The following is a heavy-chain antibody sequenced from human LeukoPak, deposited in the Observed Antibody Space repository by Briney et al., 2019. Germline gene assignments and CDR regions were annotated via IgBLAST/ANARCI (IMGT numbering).Heavy chain of an antibody. V-gene: IGHV4-34*01. CDR3: ARMWWYPRSLDY. D-gene: IGHD2-15*01. J-gene: IGHJ4*02. CDR2: INHSGST. CDR1: GGSFSGYY. Sequence: SETLSLTCAVYGGSFSGYYWSWIRQPPGKGLEWIGEINHSGSTNYNPSLKSRVTISVDTSKNQFSLKLSSVTAADTAVYYCARMWWYPRSLDYWGQGTLVTVSS.